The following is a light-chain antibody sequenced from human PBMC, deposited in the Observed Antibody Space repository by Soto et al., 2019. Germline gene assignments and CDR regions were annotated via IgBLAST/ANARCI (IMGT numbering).Light chain of an antibody. CDR2: EVS. V-gene: IGLV2-14*01. Sequence: QSVLSQPASVSGSPGQAMTISCTGTSSDIGAYNYVSWYQQHPGKAPQLMIYEVSNRPSGVSSRFPGSKSGNTASLTISGLQAEDEADYYCSSYTSSSTLVFGTGTKVTVL. CDR3: SSYTSSSTLV. CDR1: SSDIGAYNY. J-gene: IGLJ1*01.